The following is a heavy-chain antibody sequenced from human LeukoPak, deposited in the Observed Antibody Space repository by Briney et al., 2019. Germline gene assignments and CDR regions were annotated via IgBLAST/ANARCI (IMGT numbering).Heavy chain of an antibody. Sequence: PGGSLRLSCAASGFTFSSYSMNWVRQAPGKGLEWVSSISSSSSYIYYADSVKGRFTISRDNAKNSLYLQVNSLRAEDTALYYCVKDKGYIGEDAFDIWGQGTMVTVSS. CDR2: ISSSSSYI. D-gene: IGHD3-10*01. J-gene: IGHJ3*02. CDR1: GFTFSSYS. CDR3: VKDKGYIGEDAFDI. V-gene: IGHV3-21*04.